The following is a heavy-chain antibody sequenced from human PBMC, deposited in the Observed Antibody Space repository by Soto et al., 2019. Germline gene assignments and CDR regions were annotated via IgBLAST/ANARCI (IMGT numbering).Heavy chain of an antibody. CDR2: ISGSGGST. CDR3: AKDERCSSTSCYFDY. CDR1: GFTFSSYA. V-gene: IGHV3-23*01. J-gene: IGHJ4*02. Sequence: GGSLRLSCAASGFTFSSYAMSWVRQAPGKGLEWVSAISGSGGSTYYADSVKGRFTISRDNSKNTLHLQMNSLRAEDKAVYYCAKDERCSSTSCYFDYWGQGTLVTVSS. D-gene: IGHD2-2*01.